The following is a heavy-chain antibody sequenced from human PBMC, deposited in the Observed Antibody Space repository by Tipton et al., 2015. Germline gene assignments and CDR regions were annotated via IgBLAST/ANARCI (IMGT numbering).Heavy chain of an antibody. J-gene: IGHJ5*02. D-gene: IGHD5-24*01. CDR1: GGSVSSANYY. Sequence: TLSLTCSVSGGSVSSANYYWSWIRQPPGKGLEWMGYISYSGSTHYNPFLKSRVSISLDTSKNHFSLSLASVTAADTAVYYCATLVDGYSRFPWGQGTRVTVSS. CDR2: ISYSGST. V-gene: IGHV4-61*03. CDR3: ATLVDGYSRFP.